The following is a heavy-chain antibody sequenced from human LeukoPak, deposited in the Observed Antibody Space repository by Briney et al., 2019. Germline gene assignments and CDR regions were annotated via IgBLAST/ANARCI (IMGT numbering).Heavy chain of an antibody. CDR2: IYPDDSDT. J-gene: IGHJ2*01. CDR3: ARPSYGGTYDYWYFDL. V-gene: IGHV5-51*01. CDR1: GYSFTSYW. D-gene: IGHD1-26*01. Sequence: GESLKISCKGSGYSFTSYWIGWVRQMPGKGLEWMGIIYPDDSDTRYSPSFQGQVTISADKSISTAYLQWSSLKASDTAIYYCARPSYGGTYDYWYFDLWGRGTLVTVSS.